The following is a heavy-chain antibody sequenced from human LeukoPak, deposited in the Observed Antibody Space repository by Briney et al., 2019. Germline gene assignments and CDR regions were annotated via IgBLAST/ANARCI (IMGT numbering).Heavy chain of an antibody. CDR2: IYYSGST. Sequence: PSETLSLTCTVSGGSISSSSNYWGWIRQPPGKGLEWIGSIYYSGSTYYNPSLKSRVTISVDTSKNQFSLKLSSVTAADTAVYYCARRAKWLRYDSSGYYFDYWGQGTLVTVSS. CDR3: ARRAKWLRYDSSGYYFDY. V-gene: IGHV4-39*01. J-gene: IGHJ4*02. D-gene: IGHD3-22*01. CDR1: GGSISSSSNY.